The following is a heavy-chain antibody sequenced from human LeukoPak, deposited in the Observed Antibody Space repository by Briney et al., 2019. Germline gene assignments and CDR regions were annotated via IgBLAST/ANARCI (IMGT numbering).Heavy chain of an antibody. CDR1: GGSISSNY. V-gene: IGHV4-59*01. CDR2: FHDSEST. CDR3: ARGDASGRPGIAFDF. Sequence: SETLSLTCNVSGGSISSNYWSWIRQPPGKGLEWIGYFHDSESTNYNPSLKSRVSISVDTSKKQVSLKLSSVTAADTAVYYCARGDASGRPGIAFDFWGQGTLATVSS. D-gene: IGHD1-26*01. J-gene: IGHJ4*02.